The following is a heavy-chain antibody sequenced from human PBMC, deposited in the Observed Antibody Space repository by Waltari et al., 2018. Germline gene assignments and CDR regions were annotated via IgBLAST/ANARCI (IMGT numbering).Heavy chain of an antibody. CDR3: ARDGNGGYYDSSGYYTY. CDR1: GGTFSSYA. D-gene: IGHD3-22*01. J-gene: IGHJ4*02. V-gene: IGHV1-69*12. CDR2: IIPIFGTG. Sequence: QVQLVQSGAEVKKPGSSVKVSCKASGGTFSSYAISWVRQAPGQGLEWMGGIIPIFGTGNSAQKFQGRVTITADESTSTAYMELSSLRSEDTAVYYCARDGNGGYYDSSGYYTYWGQGTLVTVSS.